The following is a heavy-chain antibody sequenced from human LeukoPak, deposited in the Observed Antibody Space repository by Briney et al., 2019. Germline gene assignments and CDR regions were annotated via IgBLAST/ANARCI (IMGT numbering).Heavy chain of an antibody. Sequence: SETLSLTCTVSGGSISSGSYYWSWIRQPAGKGLEWIGRIYTSGSTNYNPSLKSRVTISVDTSKNQFSLKLSSVTAADTAVYYCARDSRELLIGDYYYYYYMDVWGKGTTVTISS. D-gene: IGHD1-26*01. V-gene: IGHV4-61*02. J-gene: IGHJ6*03. CDR1: GGSISSGSYY. CDR2: IYTSGST. CDR3: ARDSRELLIGDYYYYYYMDV.